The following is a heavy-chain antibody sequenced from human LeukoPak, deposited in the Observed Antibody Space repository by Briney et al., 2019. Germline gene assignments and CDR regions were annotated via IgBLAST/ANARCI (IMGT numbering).Heavy chain of an antibody. V-gene: IGHV3-7*01. CDR3: ARELLTFDS. J-gene: IGHJ4*02. Sequence: GGPLRLSCAASGFTFTFSSYWMTWVRQAPGKGLEWVANIKHNGDELNYVDSVEDRFTISRDNAKNSLYLHMTSLRAEDTAVYYCARELLTFDSCGQGTLVTVSS. CDR2: IKHNGDEL. D-gene: IGHD3-10*01. CDR1: GFTFTFSSYW.